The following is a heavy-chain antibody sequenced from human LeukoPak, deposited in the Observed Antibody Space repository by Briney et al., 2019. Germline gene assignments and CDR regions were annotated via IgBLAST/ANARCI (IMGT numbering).Heavy chain of an antibody. Sequence: ASVTVSCKASGYTFTSYGISWVRQAPGQGLEWMGWISAYNGNTNYAQKLQGRVTMTTDTSTSTAYMELRSLRSDDTAVYYCAKSVRHYDILTGRYYYYYGMDVWGQGTTVTVSS. V-gene: IGHV1-18*01. CDR1: GYTFTSYG. J-gene: IGHJ6*02. CDR3: AKSVRHYDILTGRYYYYYGMDV. CDR2: ISAYNGNT. D-gene: IGHD3-9*01.